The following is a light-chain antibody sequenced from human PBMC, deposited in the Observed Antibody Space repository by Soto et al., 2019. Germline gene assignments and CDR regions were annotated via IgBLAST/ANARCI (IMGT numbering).Light chain of an antibody. CDR2: GTS. J-gene: IGKJ5*01. Sequence: EIVLTQSPGTLSLSPGERATLSCRASQSVSSNFLAWYQQKPGQAPRLVIYGTSTRAPGIPDRFSGSGSGTDFTLTISRLEPEDFVVYYCQQYGSSPPITFGQGTRLEIK. CDR3: QQYGSSPPIT. CDR1: QSVSSNF. V-gene: IGKV3-20*01.